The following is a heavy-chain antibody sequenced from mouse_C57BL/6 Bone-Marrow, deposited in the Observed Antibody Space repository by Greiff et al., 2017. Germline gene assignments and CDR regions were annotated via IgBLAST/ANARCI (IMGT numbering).Heavy chain of an antibody. J-gene: IGHJ4*01. D-gene: IGHD2-2*01. V-gene: IGHV1-7*01. Sequence: VQLQQSGAELAKPGASVKLSCKASGYTFTSYWMHWVNQRPGQGLEWIGYINPSSGYTKYNQKFKDKATLTADKSSSTAYMQLSSLTSEDSAVYYRAREGSTMVRGNAMDYWGQGTSVTVSS. CDR3: AREGSTMVRGNAMDY. CDR1: GYTFTSYW. CDR2: INPSSGYT.